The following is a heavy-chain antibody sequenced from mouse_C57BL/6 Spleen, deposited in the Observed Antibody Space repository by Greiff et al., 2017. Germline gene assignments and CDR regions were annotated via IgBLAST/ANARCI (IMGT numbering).Heavy chain of an antibody. D-gene: IGHD1-2*01. CDR1: GYTFTSYW. Sequence: QVQLQQPGAELVMPGASVKLSCKASGYTFTSYWMHWVKQRPGQGLEWIGEIDPSDSYTNYTQKFKGKSTLTVDKSSSTAYMQLSSLTSEDSAVYYCARGAATFYFDYWGQGTTLTVSS. CDR3: ARGAATFYFDY. CDR2: IDPSDSYT. J-gene: IGHJ2*01. V-gene: IGHV1-69*01.